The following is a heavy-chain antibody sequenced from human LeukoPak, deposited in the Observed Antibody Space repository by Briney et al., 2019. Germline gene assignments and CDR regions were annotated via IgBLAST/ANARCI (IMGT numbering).Heavy chain of an antibody. V-gene: IGHV1-8*01. J-gene: IGHJ6*02. CDR2: MNPNSGNT. CDR3: ARGPEVVAATKGLYYYYYYGMDV. D-gene: IGHD2-15*01. CDR1: GYTFTSYD. Sequence: GASVKVSCKASGYTFTSYDINWVRQATGQGLEWMGWMNPNSGNTGYAQKFQGRVTMTRNTSISTAYMELSSPRSEDTAVYYCARGPEVVAATKGLYYYYYYGMDVWGQGTTVTVSS.